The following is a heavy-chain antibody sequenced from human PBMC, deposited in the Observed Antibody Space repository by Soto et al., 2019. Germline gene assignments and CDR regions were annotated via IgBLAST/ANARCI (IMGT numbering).Heavy chain of an antibody. J-gene: IGHJ3*02. CDR1: GGSISSSSYY. D-gene: IGHD3-10*01. Sequence: PSETLSLTCTVSGGSISSSSYYWGWIRQPPGKGLEWIGSIYYSGSTYYNPSLKSRVTISVDTSKNQLSLKLSSVTAADTAVYYCARPLTMVRGVIIGAFDIWGQGTMVTVSS. CDR2: IYYSGST. CDR3: ARPLTMVRGVIIGAFDI. V-gene: IGHV4-39*01.